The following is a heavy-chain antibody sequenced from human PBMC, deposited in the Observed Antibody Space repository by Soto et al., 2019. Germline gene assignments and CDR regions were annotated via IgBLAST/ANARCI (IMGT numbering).Heavy chain of an antibody. CDR2: VYYTGST. CDR1: GGSISGSY. V-gene: IGHV4-59*01. CDR3: ARSAAVHGAHMDY. Sequence: SETLSLTCSVSGGSISGSYWSWIRQSSGKGREWLGYVYYTGSTNYSPSLRSRVSISVDTSKNEFSLRLSSVTAADTAVYFCARSAAVHGAHMDYRGQGTQVTVST. D-gene: IGHD2-8*01. J-gene: IGHJ4*02.